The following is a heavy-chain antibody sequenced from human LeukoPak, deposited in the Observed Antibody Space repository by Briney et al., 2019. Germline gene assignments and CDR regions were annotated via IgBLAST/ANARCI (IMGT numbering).Heavy chain of an antibody. CDR1: GFTFSSYN. J-gene: IGHJ4*02. D-gene: IGHD3-22*01. Sequence: GGSLRLSCAASGFTFSSYNMNWVRQAPGKGLEWVSSTTSSSSYIYYADSVKGRFTISRDNAKNSLYLQMSSLRAEDTAFYYCARYFDSSGGPFDYWGQGILVTVSS. CDR2: TTSSSSYI. V-gene: IGHV3-21*04. CDR3: ARYFDSSGGPFDY.